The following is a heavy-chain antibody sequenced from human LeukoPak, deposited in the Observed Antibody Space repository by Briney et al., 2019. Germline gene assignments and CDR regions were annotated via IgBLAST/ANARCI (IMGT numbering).Heavy chain of an antibody. CDR1: GGSISSSY. CDR3: ARGRSGGLVTVDY. D-gene: IGHD2-21*02. V-gene: IGHV4-59*01. CDR2: ISYSGST. Sequence: SETLSLTCTVSGGSISSSYWRRIRQPPGKGLEWIGYISYSGSTNCNPSLRSRVTISVDTSKNQFSLKLTSVTAADTAVYYCARGRSGGLVTVDYWGQGTLVTVSS. J-gene: IGHJ4*02.